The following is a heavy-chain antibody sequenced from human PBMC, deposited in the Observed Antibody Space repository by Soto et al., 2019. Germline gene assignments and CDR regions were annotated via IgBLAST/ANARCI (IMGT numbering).Heavy chain of an antibody. J-gene: IGHJ6*03. CDR3: ARGRTTKSTRYYYYYMDV. D-gene: IGHD1-1*01. V-gene: IGHV1-8*01. CDR1: GYTFTSYD. CDR2: MNPNSGNT. Sequence: ASVKVSCKASGYTFTSYDINWVRQATGQGLEWMGWMNPNSGNTGYAQKFQGRVTMTRNTSISTAYMELSSLRSEDTAVYYCARGRTTKSTRYYYYYMDVWGKGTTVTV.